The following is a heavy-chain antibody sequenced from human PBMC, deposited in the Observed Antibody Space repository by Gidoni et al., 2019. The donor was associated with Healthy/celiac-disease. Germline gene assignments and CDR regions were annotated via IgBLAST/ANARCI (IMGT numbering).Heavy chain of an antibody. D-gene: IGHD3-16*01. J-gene: IGHJ3*02. CDR2: INPSGGST. CDR3: ASRFKVAGGDDAFDI. CDR1: GYPFPSYY. Sequence: QVQLVQSGAEVKKPGASVKVSCKASGYPFPSYYMHWVRQAPGQGLEWMGIINPSGGSTSYAQKFQGRVTMTRDTSTSTVYMELSSLRSEYTAVYYCASRFKVAGGDDAFDIWGQGTMVTVSS. V-gene: IGHV1-46*03.